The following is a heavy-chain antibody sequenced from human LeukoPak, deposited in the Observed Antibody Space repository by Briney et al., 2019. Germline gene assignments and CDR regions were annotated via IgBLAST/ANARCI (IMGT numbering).Heavy chain of an antibody. Sequence: GGSLRLSCAASGSTFSDYYMSWIRQAPGKGLEWVSYISSSGSTIYYADSVKGRFTISRDNAKNSLYLQMNSLRAEDTAVYYCAKWKYSNSGIDDYWGQGTLVTVSS. V-gene: IGHV3-11*01. D-gene: IGHD4-11*01. CDR1: GSTFSDYY. J-gene: IGHJ4*02. CDR3: AKWKYSNSGIDDY. CDR2: ISSSGSTI.